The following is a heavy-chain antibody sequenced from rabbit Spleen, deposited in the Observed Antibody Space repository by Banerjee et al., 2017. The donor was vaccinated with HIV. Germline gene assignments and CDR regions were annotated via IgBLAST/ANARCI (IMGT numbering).Heavy chain of an antibody. Sequence: QSLEESGGDLVKPGASLTLTCTASGFSFSSSYYSGWVRQLPGKGLEWIACVGSGGFTYYATWAKGPFTISKTPSTPVTLQMPSLTAADTASYFCARDSCTSFSSYGMDLWGPRTLVPVS. V-gene: IGHV1S40*01. CDR3: ARDSCTSFSSYGMDL. CDR2: VGSGGFT. J-gene: IGHJ6*01. CDR1: GFSFSSSYY. D-gene: IGHD1-1*01.